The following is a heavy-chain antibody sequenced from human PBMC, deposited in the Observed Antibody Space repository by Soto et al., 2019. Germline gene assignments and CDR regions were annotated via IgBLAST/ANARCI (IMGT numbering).Heavy chain of an antibody. CDR1: GYSFTNFH. CDR3: ANDGIGLDTYEIIAYYFDH. J-gene: IGHJ4*02. V-gene: IGHV1-46*01. Sequence: ASVKVSCKASGYSFTNFHIHWVRQAPGQGLEWMGMIDPSGGITRDAQRLQGRITMTRDASTSTVCMELRSLTSEDTAVYYCANDGIGLDTYEIIAYYFDHLGQGTLVTVSS. CDR2: IDPSGGIT. D-gene: IGHD2-21*01.